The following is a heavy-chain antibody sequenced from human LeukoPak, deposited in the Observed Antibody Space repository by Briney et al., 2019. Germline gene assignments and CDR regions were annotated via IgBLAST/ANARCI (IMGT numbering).Heavy chain of an antibody. CDR1: GGTFSSYA. J-gene: IGHJ6*02. Sequence: ASVKVSCTASGGTFSSYAISWVRQAPGQGLEWMGGIIPIFGTANYAQKFQGRVTITADESTSTAYMELSSLRSEDTAVYYCARDDARVLGLYGMDVWGQGTTVTVSS. D-gene: IGHD2-2*01. V-gene: IGHV1-69*13. CDR3: ARDDARVLGLYGMDV. CDR2: IIPIFGTA.